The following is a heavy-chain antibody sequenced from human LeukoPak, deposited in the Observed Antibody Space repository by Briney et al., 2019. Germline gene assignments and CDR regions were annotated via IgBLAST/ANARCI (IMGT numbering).Heavy chain of an antibody. CDR2: ISGSGGST. Sequence: PGGSLRLSCAASGFTFSSYAMSWVRQAPGKGLEWVSAISGSGGSTYYADSVKGRFTISRDNSKNTLYLQMNSLRAEDTAVYYCAKDTIVVVPAAMILDWFDPWGQGTLVTVSS. V-gene: IGHV3-23*01. CDR3: AKDTIVVVPAAMILDWFDP. CDR1: GFTFSSYA. J-gene: IGHJ5*02. D-gene: IGHD2-2*01.